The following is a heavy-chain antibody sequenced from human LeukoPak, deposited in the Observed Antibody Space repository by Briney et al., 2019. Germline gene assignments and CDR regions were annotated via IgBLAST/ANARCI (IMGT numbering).Heavy chain of an antibody. V-gene: IGHV3-7*04. CDR2: IKQDGSDK. CDR3: TRGGGNFVN. J-gene: IGHJ4*02. Sequence: PGGSLRLPCAASGFTFSDFWMSWVRQAPGKGLEWVANIKQDGSDKNYVDSVKGRFTISRDNAKKSLFLQMSSLRAEDTAVYYCTRGGGNFVNWGQGTPVTVSS. CDR1: GFTFSDFW. D-gene: IGHD4-23*01.